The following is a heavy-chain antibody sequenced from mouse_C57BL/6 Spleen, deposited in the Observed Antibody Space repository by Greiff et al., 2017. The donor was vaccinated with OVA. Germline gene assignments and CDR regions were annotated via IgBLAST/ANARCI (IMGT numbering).Heavy chain of an antibody. CDR3: ARNWDDYDGGFAY. J-gene: IGHJ3*01. Sequence: VKLMESGPGLVQPSQSLSITCTVSGFSLTSYGVHWVRQSPGKGLEWLGVIWSGGSTDYNAAFISRLSISKDNSKSQVFFKMNSLQADDTAIYYCARNWDDYDGGFAYWGQGTLVTVSA. CDR1: GFSLTSYG. CDR2: IWSGGST. V-gene: IGHV2-2*01. D-gene: IGHD2-4*01.